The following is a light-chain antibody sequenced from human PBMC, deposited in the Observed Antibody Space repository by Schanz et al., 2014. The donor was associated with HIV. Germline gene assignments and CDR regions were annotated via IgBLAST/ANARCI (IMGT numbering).Light chain of an antibody. J-gene: IGKJ1*01. V-gene: IGKV3D-15*01. CDR2: DAS. CDR3: QQYGRSWT. CDR1: ENVNNM. Sequence: DIVMTQSPATLSVSPGDTATLSCRASENVNNMLDWFQQKPGQAPRLLIYDASNRAPGIPARFAGSGSGTDFTLTISRLEPEDFAVYYCQQYGRSWTFGQGTKLEIK.